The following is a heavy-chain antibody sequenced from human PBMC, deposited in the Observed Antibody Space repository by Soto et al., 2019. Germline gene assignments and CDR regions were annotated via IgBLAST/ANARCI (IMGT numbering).Heavy chain of an antibody. D-gene: IGHD6-19*01. CDR3: ATAVAATRDYYYGMDV. CDR1: GFTFSSYA. CDR2: ISGSGGST. V-gene: IGHV3-23*01. J-gene: IGHJ6*02. Sequence: GRSLRLSCAAPGFTFSSYAMSWVRQAPGKGLEWVSAISGSGGSTYYADSVKGRFTISRDNSKNTLYLQMNSLRAEDTAVYYCATAVAATRDYYYGMDVWGQGTTVTGSS.